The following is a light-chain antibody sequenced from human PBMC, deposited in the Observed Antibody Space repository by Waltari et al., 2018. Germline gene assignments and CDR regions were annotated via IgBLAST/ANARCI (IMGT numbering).Light chain of an antibody. V-gene: IGLV2-23*02. Sequence: QSALTQPASVSGSPGQSITISCSGTNSDVGGFDYVSCYQHHPGNTPKLIIYVVTKGPSGVSNRFSGSKSGNTASLPISGLQAEDEADYYCSSYAGGNNLLFGGGTKVTVL. CDR1: NSDVGGFDY. CDR2: VVT. J-gene: IGLJ2*01. CDR3: SSYAGGNNLL.